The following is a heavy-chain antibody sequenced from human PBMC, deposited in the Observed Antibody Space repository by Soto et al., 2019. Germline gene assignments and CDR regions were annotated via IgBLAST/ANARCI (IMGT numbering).Heavy chain of an antibody. Sequence: PSETLSLTCTVSVVSISSGGYYWSWIRQHPGKGLEWIGYIYYSGSTYYNPSLKSRVTISVDTSKNQFSLKLSSVTAADTAVYYCARDRRHSGYDCWGQGTRVIVSS. CDR1: VVSISSGGYY. J-gene: IGHJ4*02. CDR2: IYYSGST. D-gene: IGHD5-12*01. CDR3: ARDRRHSGYDC. V-gene: IGHV4-31*03.